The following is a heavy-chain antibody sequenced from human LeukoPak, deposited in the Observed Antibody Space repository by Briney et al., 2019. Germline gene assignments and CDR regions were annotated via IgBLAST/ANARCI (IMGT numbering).Heavy chain of an antibody. CDR1: GVSISSYY. J-gene: IGHJ6*02. D-gene: IGHD4-17*01. CDR2: IYYSGST. CDR3: ARFYGDYPFYYYYYYGMDV. V-gene: IGHV4-59*01. Sequence: PSETLSLTCTVSGVSISSYYWSWIRQPPGKGLEWIGYIYYSGSTNYNPSLKSRVTRSVDTSKNQFSLKLSSVTAADTAVYYCARFYGDYPFYYYYYYGMDVWGQGTTVTVSS.